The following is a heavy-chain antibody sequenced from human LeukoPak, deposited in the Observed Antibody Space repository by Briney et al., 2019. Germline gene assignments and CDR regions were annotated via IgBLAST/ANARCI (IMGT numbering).Heavy chain of an antibody. CDR3: AVAAGGSSVY. J-gene: IGHJ4*02. D-gene: IGHD6-19*01. Sequence: GGSLRLSCAASGFTFSNSAMNWVRQAPGKGLEWVSTISGSGAGTYYADSVKGRFTISRDNSKNTLYLQMNSLRAEDTAVYYCAVAAGGSSVYWGQGTLVTVSS. CDR1: GFTFSNSA. V-gene: IGHV3-23*01. CDR2: ISGSGAGT.